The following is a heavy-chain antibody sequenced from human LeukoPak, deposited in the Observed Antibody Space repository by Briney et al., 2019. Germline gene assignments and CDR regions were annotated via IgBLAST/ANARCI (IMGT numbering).Heavy chain of an antibody. V-gene: IGHV1-69*13. CDR1: GGTFSSYA. Sequence: GASVKVSCKASGGTFSSYAISWVRQAPGQGLEWMGGIIPIFGTANYAQKFQGRVTITADESTSTAYMELSSLRSEDTAVYYCSISRYNWNSKAHAFDIWGQGTMVTVSS. D-gene: IGHD1-7*01. CDR3: SISRYNWNSKAHAFDI. CDR2: IIPIFGTA. J-gene: IGHJ3*02.